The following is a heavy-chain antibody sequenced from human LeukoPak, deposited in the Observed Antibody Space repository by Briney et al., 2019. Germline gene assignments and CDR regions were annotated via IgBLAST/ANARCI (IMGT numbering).Heavy chain of an antibody. CDR3: ARHDGDYVPYLYYFDY. D-gene: IGHD4-17*01. CDR1: GGSFSGYY. CDR2: INHSGST. J-gene: IGHJ4*02. V-gene: IGHV4-34*01. Sequence: SETLSLTCAVYGGSFSGYYWSWIRQPPGKGLEWIGEINHSGSTNYNPSLKSRVTISVDTSKNQFSLKLSSVTAADTAVYYCARHDGDYVPYLYYFDYWGQGTLVTVSS.